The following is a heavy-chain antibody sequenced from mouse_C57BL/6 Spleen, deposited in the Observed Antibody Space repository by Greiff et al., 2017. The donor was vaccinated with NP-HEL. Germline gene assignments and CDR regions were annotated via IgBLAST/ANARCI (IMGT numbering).Heavy chain of an antibody. CDR3: APFAY. CDR1: GFTFSDFG. J-gene: IGHJ3*01. CDR2: ISSGSSTI. Sequence: VQLQQSGGGLVKPGGSLKLSCAASGFTFSDFGMHWVRQAPEKGLEWVAYISSGSSTIYYADTVKGRFTISRDNAKNTLFLQMTSLRSEDTAMYYCAPFAYWGQGTLVTVSA. V-gene: IGHV5-17*01.